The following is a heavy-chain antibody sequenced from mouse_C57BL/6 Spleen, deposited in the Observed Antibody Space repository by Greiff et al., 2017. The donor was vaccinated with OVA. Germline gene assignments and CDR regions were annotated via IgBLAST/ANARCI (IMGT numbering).Heavy chain of an antibody. J-gene: IGHJ3*01. V-gene: IGHV5-4*03. CDR1: GFTFSSYA. D-gene: IGHD1-1*01. CDR2: ISDGGSYT. CDR3: ARGPYYYGSSPAWFAY. Sequence: EVKLMESGGGLVKPGGSLKLSCAASGFTFSSYAMSWVRQTPEKRLEWVATISDGGSYTYYPDNVKGRFTISRDNAKNNLYLQMSHLKSEDTAMYYCARGPYYYGSSPAWFAYWGQGTLVTVSA.